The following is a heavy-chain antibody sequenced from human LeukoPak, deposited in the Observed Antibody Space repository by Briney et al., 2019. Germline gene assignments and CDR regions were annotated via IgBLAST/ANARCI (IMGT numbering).Heavy chain of an antibody. CDR1: GFTFDDYA. Sequence: PGGSLRLSCAASGFTFDDYAMHWVRQAPGKGLEWVSGISWNSGSIGYADSVKGRFTISRDSTKSSLYLQMNSLRAEDTAVYYCARDIGDCSSLSCYGHYYYMDVWGKGTTVTVSS. CDR3: ARDIGDCSSLSCYGHYYYMDV. J-gene: IGHJ6*03. V-gene: IGHV3-9*01. CDR2: ISWNSGSI. D-gene: IGHD2-2*01.